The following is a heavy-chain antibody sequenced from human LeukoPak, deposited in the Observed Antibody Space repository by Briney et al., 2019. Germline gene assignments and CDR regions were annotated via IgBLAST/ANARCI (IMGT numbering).Heavy chain of an antibody. Sequence: GGSLRLSCAASGFTFSSYSMNWVRQAPGKGLEWVSYISSSSSTIYYADSVKGRFTISRDNAKNSLYLQMNSLRADDTAVYYCAMKAVPRPRLYDAFDFWGQGTVVTVSS. V-gene: IGHV3-48*04. CDR1: GFTFSSYS. CDR2: ISSSSSTI. D-gene: IGHD2-2*02. J-gene: IGHJ3*01. CDR3: AMKAVPRPRLYDAFDF.